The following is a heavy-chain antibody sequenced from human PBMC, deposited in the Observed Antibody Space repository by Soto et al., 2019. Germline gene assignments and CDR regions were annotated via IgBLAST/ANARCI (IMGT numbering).Heavy chain of an antibody. CDR3: GRDGSGGIIDS. CDR2: ISVFNGNT. D-gene: IGHD2-15*01. Sequence: QVQLVQSGAEVKKPGASVKVSCKTSGYTFTVYGINWVRQAPGHGLEWMGWISVFNGNTKYGQNIQDRVIMTTDTSTSTAYMELRSLRSDDTAVYFCGRDGSGGIIDSWGQGTMLIVSS. J-gene: IGHJ3*01. CDR1: GYTFTVYG. V-gene: IGHV1-18*01.